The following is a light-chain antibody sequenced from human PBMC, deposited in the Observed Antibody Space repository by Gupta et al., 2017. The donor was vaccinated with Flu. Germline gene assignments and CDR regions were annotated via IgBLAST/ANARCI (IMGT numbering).Light chain of an antibody. Sequence: EIVLTQSPGTLSLSPGERATLSCRASQSVSSSYLAWYQQKPGQAPRLLIYGSSKRATGIPDRFSGGRSGTDFTLTISRLEPEDFAVYHCQQYDKSPPVTFGGGTKVEIK. CDR3: QQYDKSPPVT. J-gene: IGKJ4*01. CDR1: QSVSSSY. V-gene: IGKV3-20*01. CDR2: GSS.